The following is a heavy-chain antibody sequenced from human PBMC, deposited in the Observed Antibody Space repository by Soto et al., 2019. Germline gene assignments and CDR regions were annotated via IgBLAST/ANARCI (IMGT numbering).Heavy chain of an antibody. J-gene: IGHJ4*02. CDR3: TTDRGVAGQHCCDH. CDR1: GFPFDNYG. Sequence: GGSLRLSCTGSGFPFDNYGVNWVRQAPGKGLEWVGFIRSRAYGGTPQYAASVKGRFTISRDDSRSIAYLQMDTLKAEDTAFYYCTTDRGVAGQHCCDHWGQGALVTVSS. V-gene: IGHV3-49*04. D-gene: IGHD6-19*01. CDR2: IRSRAYGGTP.